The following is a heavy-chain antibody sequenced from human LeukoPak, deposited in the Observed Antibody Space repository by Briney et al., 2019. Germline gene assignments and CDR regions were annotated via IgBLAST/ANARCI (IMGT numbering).Heavy chain of an antibody. CDR2: ICSSSTKI. D-gene: IGHD1-26*01. CDR3: AKEGSYDALDI. CDR1: GFSLSRYE. J-gene: IGHJ3*02. V-gene: IGHV3-48*03. Sequence: TGGSLRLSCAASGFSLSRYEMNWVRLARGKGGEGVSHICSSSTKIYYADSVKDRLTISRDNDNNSLYLQTNSLRAEDTAVYYCAKEGSYDALDIWGQGTMVTVSS.